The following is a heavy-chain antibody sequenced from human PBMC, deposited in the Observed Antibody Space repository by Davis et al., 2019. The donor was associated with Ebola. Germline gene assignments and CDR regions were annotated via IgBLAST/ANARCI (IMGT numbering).Heavy chain of an antibody. CDR3: ARESGSHDY. Sequence: GESLKISCAASGFTFDDYTMHWVRQAPGKGLVWVSRINSDGSSTTYADSAKGRFTISRDNAKNTLYLQMNSLRVEDTAIYYCARESGSHDYWGQGTLVTVSS. J-gene: IGHJ4*02. D-gene: IGHD1-26*01. CDR2: INSDGSST. CDR1: GFTFDDYT. V-gene: IGHV3-74*01.